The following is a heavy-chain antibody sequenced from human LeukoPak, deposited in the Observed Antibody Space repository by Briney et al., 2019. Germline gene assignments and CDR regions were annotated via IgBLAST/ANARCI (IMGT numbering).Heavy chain of an antibody. CDR3: ARIPGYYYYYYMDV. V-gene: IGHV4-34*01. CDR2: IYKTGST. J-gene: IGHJ6*03. CDR1: GGSFSSYY. D-gene: IGHD2-21*01. Sequence: SETLSLTCAVYGGSFSSYYWSWIRQPPGKGLEWIGSIYKTGSTNYSPSLKSRVFISVDTSNNQFSLNLSSVTAADTAVYYCARIPGYYYYYYMDVWGKGTTVTVSS.